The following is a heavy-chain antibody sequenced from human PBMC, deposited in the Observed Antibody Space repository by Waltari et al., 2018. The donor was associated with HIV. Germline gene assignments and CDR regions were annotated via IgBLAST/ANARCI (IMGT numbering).Heavy chain of an antibody. Sequence: EVQLVESGGGLVQPGGSLSLSCAASGFTFSSYWMSWVRQAPGKGLGWVANRKQDGSEKYYVDSVKGRFTISRDNAKNSVYLQMNSLRAEDTAVYYCARPIGRGQDYWGQGTLVTVSS. V-gene: IGHV3-7*01. CDR1: GFTFSSYW. CDR2: RKQDGSEK. J-gene: IGHJ4*02. CDR3: ARPIGRGQDY.